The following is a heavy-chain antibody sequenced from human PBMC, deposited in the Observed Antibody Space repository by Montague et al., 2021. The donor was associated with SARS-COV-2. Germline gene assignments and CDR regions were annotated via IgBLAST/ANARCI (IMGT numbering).Heavy chain of an antibody. CDR3: AREGTMVRGGLDA. D-gene: IGHD3-10*01. V-gene: IGHV3-33*01. J-gene: IGHJ6*02. CDR1: GFTFSSYG. Sequence: SLRLSCSASGFTFSSYGMHWVRQAPGKGLEWVAVIWYDGSNKYYADSVKGRFTISRDNSKNTLYLQMNSLRAEDTAVYYCAREGTMVRGGLDAWGQGTTVTVSS. CDR2: IWYDGSNK.